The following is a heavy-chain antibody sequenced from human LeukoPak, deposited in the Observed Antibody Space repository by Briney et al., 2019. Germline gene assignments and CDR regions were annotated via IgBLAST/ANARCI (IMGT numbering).Heavy chain of an antibody. J-gene: IGHJ6*02. CDR1: GGSISSSSYY. Sequence: PSQTLSLTCTVSGGSISSSSYYWGWIRQPPGKGLEWIGTIYYSGSTYYNPSLKSRVTISVDTSKNQFSLKLSSVTAADTAVYYCARPRQGDYYGMDVWGQGTTVTVSS. CDR3: ARPRQGDYYGMDV. CDR2: IYYSGST. D-gene: IGHD6-6*01. V-gene: IGHV4-39*07.